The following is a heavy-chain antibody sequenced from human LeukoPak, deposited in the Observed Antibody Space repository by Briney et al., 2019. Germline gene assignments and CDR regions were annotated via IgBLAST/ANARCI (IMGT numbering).Heavy chain of an antibody. CDR3: AKVSESNYDILTGYYTPYYFDY. J-gene: IGHJ4*02. D-gene: IGHD3-9*01. CDR1: GFTFSISA. Sequence: GGSLRLSCAASGFTFSISAMSWVRQAPGKGLEWVSGISDSGGSTFYADSVKGRFTISRDNSKDILYLQMNSLRADDTAVYYCAKVSESNYDILTGYYTPYYFDYWGQGTLVTVSS. CDR2: ISDSGGST. V-gene: IGHV3-23*01.